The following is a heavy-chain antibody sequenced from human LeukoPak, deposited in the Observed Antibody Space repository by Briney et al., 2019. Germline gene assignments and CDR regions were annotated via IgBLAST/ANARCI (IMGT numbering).Heavy chain of an antibody. CDR2: IYYSRGT. CDR3: ARHAGIPLLRYGFDY. Sequence: PSETLSLTCTVSGGSISTYYWSWIRQPPGKGLEWIGYIYYSRGTLYNPALMSRVTLSVDTSKNQFSLKLSSVTAADTAVYYCARHAGIPLLRYGFDYWGQGTLVPVSS. J-gene: IGHJ4*02. CDR1: GGSISTYY. V-gene: IGHV4-59*08. D-gene: IGHD2-2*02.